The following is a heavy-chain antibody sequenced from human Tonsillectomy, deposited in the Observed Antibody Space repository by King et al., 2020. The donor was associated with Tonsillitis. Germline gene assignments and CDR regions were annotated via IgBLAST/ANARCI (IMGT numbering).Heavy chain of an antibody. J-gene: IGHJ4*02. D-gene: IGHD2-2*01. Sequence: VQLVQSGGGVVQPGGSLRLSCAASGFTFSSYAMHWVRQAPGKGLEWVAVISYDGSNKYYADSVKGRFTISRDNSKNTLYLQMNSLRGEDTAVYYCARDRLHKQYCSSACCYSMDFDYWGQGTLVTVSS. CDR2: ISYDGSNK. CDR1: GFTFSSYA. V-gene: IGHV3-30-3*01. CDR3: ARDRLHKQYCSSACCYSMDFDY.